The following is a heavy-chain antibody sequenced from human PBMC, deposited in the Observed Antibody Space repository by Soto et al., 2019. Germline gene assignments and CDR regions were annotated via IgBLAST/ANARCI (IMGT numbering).Heavy chain of an antibody. D-gene: IGHD3-10*01. J-gene: IGHJ4*02. CDR2: IYYSGST. Sequence: QVQLQESGPGLVKPSQTLSLTCTVSGGSISSGGYYWSWIRQHPGKGLEWIGYIYYSGSTYYNPYLKSRVTISVDTSKTQFSLKLSSVTAADTAVYYCASSWVRGVITPFDYWGQGTLVTVSS. CDR1: GGSISSGGYY. CDR3: ASSWVRGVITPFDY. V-gene: IGHV4-31*03.